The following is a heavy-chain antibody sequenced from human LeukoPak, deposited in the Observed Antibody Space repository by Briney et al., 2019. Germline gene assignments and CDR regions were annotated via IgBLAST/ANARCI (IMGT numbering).Heavy chain of an antibody. V-gene: IGHV3-23*01. J-gene: IGHJ4*02. CDR1: GFTFSSYT. CDR2: ISSSGGST. Sequence: QPGASLRLSCAASGFTFSSYTMNWVRQAPGKGLEWVSGISSSGGSTYYADSMKGRFTISRDNSKNTLFLQMNSLRTEDTAVYFCAITRIPAGTWGQGTLVTVSP. D-gene: IGHD6-13*01. CDR3: AITRIPAGT.